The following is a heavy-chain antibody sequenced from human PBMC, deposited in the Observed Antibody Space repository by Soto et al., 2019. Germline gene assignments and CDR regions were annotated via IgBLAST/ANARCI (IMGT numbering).Heavy chain of an antibody. D-gene: IGHD6-6*01. Sequence: SETLSLTCAVYGGSFSGYYWSWIRQPPGKGLEWIGEINHSGSTNYNPSLKSRVTISVDTSKNQFSLKLSSVTAADTAVYYCARAGSSRYIDYWGQGTLVTVSS. CDR2: INHSGST. J-gene: IGHJ4*02. CDR1: GGSFSGYY. V-gene: IGHV4-34*01. CDR3: ARAGSSRYIDY.